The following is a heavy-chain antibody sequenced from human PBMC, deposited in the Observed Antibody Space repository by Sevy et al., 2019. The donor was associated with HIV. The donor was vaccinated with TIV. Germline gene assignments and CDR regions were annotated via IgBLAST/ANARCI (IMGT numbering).Heavy chain of an antibody. CDR2: IKQDGSER. V-gene: IGHV3-7*01. CDR3: VRGGQRFDY. CDR1: GFTFSSYW. D-gene: IGHD6-25*01. Sequence: GGSLRLSCAASGFTFSSYWMSWVRQAPGKELEWVANIKQDGSERYYVDSVKGRFTISRDNTKNSLYLQMDSLRVEDTAEYYCVRGGQRFDYWGQGTLVTVSS. J-gene: IGHJ4*02.